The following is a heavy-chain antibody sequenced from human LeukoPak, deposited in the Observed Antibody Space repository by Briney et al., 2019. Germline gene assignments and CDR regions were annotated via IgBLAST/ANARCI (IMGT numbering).Heavy chain of an antibody. D-gene: IGHD2-15*01. Sequence: ASVTVSCKASGYTFTGYYMHWVRQAPGQGLEWMGWINPNSGGTNYAQKFQGRVTMTRDTAISTAYMELSRLRSDDTAVYYCARDRCSGGSCYHVGYWGQGTLVTVSS. CDR2: INPNSGGT. J-gene: IGHJ4*02. CDR3: ARDRCSGGSCYHVGY. V-gene: IGHV1-2*02. CDR1: GYTFTGYY.